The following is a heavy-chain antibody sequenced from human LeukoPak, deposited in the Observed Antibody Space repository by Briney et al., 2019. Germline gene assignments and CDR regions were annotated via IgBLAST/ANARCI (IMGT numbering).Heavy chain of an antibody. Sequence: GGSLRLSCAGSGFIFNNYAMHWVRQPPGKGLEWVSGISWNSGTIDYADSVRGRFTISRDNAKNSLFLQMDSLRVEDTAFYYCAKDNRRHYTSGPNPDSLHWGQGALVTVSS. CDR1: GFIFNNYA. J-gene: IGHJ4*02. CDR2: ISWNSGTI. CDR3: AKDNRRHYTSGPNPDSLH. V-gene: IGHV3-9*01. D-gene: IGHD6-19*01.